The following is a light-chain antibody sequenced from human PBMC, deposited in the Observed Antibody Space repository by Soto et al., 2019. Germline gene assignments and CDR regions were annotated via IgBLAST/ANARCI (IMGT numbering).Light chain of an antibody. CDR3: SSFKGTNSFV. CDR2: GNR. J-gene: IGLJ1*01. Sequence: QSVLTQPPSVSGAPGQRVTISCTGNNSNLGAGYDVHWYQQLPGAAPKLVIFGNRNRPSGVPERFSGSKSGTSASLAITGLQAEDEADYYCSSFKGTNSFVFGTGTKVTVL. V-gene: IGLV1-40*01. CDR1: NSNLGAGYD.